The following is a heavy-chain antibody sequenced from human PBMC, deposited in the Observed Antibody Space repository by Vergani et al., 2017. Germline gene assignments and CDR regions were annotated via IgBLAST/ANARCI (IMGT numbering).Heavy chain of an antibody. CDR1: GFTFSSYA. V-gene: IGHV3-30*04. CDR2: ISYDGNET. Sequence: QVQLVESGGGVVQPGRSLRLSCAASGFTFSSYAMQWVRQAPGKGPQWVAVISYDGNETYYADSVKGRFTISRDNSKNTMYLQMNGLRAEDTAVYYCARDMKGEGAFDYWGQGTLVTVSS. J-gene: IGHJ4*02. D-gene: IGHD1-26*01. CDR3: ARDMKGEGAFDY.